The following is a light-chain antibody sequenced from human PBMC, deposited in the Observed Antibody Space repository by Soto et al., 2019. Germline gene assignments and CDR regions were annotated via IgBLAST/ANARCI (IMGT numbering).Light chain of an antibody. CDR1: QSVSSSY. CDR3: QHYRTS. Sequence: EIALSQSPGTMSLSPGERAALSCRASQSVSSSYLAWYQQKPGQAPRQLIYGASSRATGIPDRFSGSGSGTDFTLTITRLEPEDFAVYYCQHYRTSFGGGTRVEIK. CDR2: GAS. V-gene: IGKV3-20*01. J-gene: IGKJ4*01.